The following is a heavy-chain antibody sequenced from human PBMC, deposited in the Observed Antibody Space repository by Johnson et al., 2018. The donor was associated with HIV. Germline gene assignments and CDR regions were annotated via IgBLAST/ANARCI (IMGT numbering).Heavy chain of an antibody. CDR2: ISGSGGST. CDR3: AEESGIAAAWTKDPLLDDAFDI. D-gene: IGHD6-13*01. Sequence: VQLVESGGGLVQPGGSLRLSCAASGFTFSSYAMSWVRQAPGKGLEWVSAISGSGGSTYYADSVKGRFTISRDNSKNTLYLQRNSLRAEDTAVYYCAEESGIAAAWTKDPLLDDAFDIWSQGTMVTVSS. CDR1: GFTFSSYA. J-gene: IGHJ3*02. V-gene: IGHV3-23*04.